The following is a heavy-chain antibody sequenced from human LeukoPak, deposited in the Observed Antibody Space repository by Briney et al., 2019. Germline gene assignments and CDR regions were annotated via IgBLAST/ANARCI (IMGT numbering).Heavy chain of an antibody. CDR3: ARDGGWFDP. Sequence: SETLSLTCTVSGDSISGSTSYWGWIRQPPGKGLEWIASIYFTGGTYYNPSLKSRITMSVDTSKNQFSLKLSSVTAADTAVYYCARDGGWFDPWGQGTLVTVSS. J-gene: IGHJ5*02. CDR1: GDSISGSTSY. V-gene: IGHV4-39*07. CDR2: IYFTGGT.